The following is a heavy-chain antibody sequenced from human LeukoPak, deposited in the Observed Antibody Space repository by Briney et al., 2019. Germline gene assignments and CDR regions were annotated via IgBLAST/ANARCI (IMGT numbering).Heavy chain of an antibody. CDR1: GFTFSSYS. CDR2: ISSSSSYI. CDR3: AGSQGGFGELFDY. J-gene: IGHJ4*02. Sequence: AGVSLRLSCAAPGFTFSSYSMNWVRQAPGKGLEWVSSISSSSSYIYYADSVKGRFTISRDNAKNSLYLQMNSLRAEDTAVYYCAGSQGGFGELFDYWGQGTLVTVSS. D-gene: IGHD3-10*01. V-gene: IGHV3-21*01.